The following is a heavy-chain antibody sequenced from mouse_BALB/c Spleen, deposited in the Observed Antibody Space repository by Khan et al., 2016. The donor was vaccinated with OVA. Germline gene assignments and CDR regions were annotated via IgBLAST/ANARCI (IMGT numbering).Heavy chain of an antibody. CDR1: GYSFTSYW. CDR3: ARGDTASYWYFNV. J-gene: IGHJ1*01. CDR2: IHPSDSDT. D-gene: IGHD1-2*01. Sequence: QVQLQQPGAELVRPGASVKLSCKASGYSFTSYWMNWVKQRPGQGLEWIGLIHPSDSDTRLNQKFKDKATLTVDKSSSTAYMQLSSLTSEDSAVYCCARGDTASYWYFNVWGAGTTVTVSS. V-gene: IGHV1-69*02.